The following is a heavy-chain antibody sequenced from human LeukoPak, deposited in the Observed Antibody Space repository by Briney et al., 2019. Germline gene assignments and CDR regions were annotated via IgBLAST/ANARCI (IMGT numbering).Heavy chain of an antibody. D-gene: IGHD6-19*01. Sequence: GGSLRLSCAASGFPFSSYEMNWVRQAPGKGLEWVSYISSSGSTIYYADSVKGRFTISRDNAKNSLYLRMNSLRAEDTAVYYCADSSGWYEDAFDIWGQGTMVTVSS. CDR3: ADSSGWYEDAFDI. CDR1: GFPFSSYE. CDR2: ISSSGSTI. V-gene: IGHV3-48*03. J-gene: IGHJ3*02.